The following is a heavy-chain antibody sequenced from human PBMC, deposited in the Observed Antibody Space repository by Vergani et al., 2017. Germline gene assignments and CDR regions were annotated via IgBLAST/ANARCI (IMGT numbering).Heavy chain of an antibody. V-gene: IGHV5-51*01. CDR2: IYPGDSDT. CDR3: ARHALHGYSSSWSPSGAYYYCMDV. CDR1: GYSFTSYW. Sequence: EVQLVQSGAEVKKPGESLKISCKGSGYSFTSYWIGWVRQMPGKGLEWMGIIYPGDSDTRYSPSFQGQVTISADKSISTAYLQWSSLKASDTAMYYCARHALHGYSSSWSPSGAYYYCMDVWGQGTTVTVSS. D-gene: IGHD6-13*01. J-gene: IGHJ6*02.